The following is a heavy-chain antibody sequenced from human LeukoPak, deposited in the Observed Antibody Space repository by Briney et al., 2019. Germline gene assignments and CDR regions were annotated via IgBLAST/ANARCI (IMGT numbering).Heavy chain of an antibody. CDR1: GFTFSSYD. D-gene: IGHD6-19*01. J-gene: IGHJ3*02. Sequence: GRSLRLTCAAYGFTFSSYDMHWVRQAPGKGLEWVAVISYDGSNKYYADSVKGRFTISRDNSKNTLYLLMNSLRAEDTAVYYCAKPINGYSSCHDAFDIRGQGKMVTVSS. CDR2: ISYDGSNK. CDR3: AKPINGYSSCHDAFDI. V-gene: IGHV3-30*18.